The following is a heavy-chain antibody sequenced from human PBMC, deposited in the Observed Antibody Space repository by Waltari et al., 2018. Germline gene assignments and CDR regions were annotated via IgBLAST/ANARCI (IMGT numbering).Heavy chain of an antibody. Sequence: EVQLVESGGGLVKPGGSLRLSCAASGFTFRSYSMNWVRQAPGKGLEGVSSISSSSSYIYYADSVKGRFTISRDNAKNSLYLQMNSLRAEDTAVYYCARVYYGGNRSFDYWGQGTLVTVSS. V-gene: IGHV3-21*01. J-gene: IGHJ4*02. CDR1: GFTFRSYS. CDR3: ARVYYGGNRSFDY. D-gene: IGHD4-17*01. CDR2: ISSSSSYI.